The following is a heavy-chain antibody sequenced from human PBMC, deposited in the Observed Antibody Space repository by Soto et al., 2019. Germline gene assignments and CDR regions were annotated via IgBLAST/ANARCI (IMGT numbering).Heavy chain of an antibody. D-gene: IGHD3-10*01. J-gene: IGHJ4*02. CDR2: IKQDGSEN. Sequence: EAQLVESGGGLVQPGGSLRLSCAASGFTFSSYWMSWVRQAPGKGLEWVTNIKQDGSENHYMDSVKGRFTVSRDNAKNSLYLQMNSLRAEDTAVYYCARYLRSGPIDYWGQGTLVIVSS. CDR3: ARYLRSGPIDY. CDR1: GFTFSSYW. V-gene: IGHV3-7*01.